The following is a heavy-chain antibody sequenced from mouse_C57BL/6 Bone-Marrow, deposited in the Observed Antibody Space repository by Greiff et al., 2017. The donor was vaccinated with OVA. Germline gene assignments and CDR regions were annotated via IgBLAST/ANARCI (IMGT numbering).Heavy chain of an antibody. V-gene: IGHV5-6*02. CDR2: ISSGGSYT. Sequence: EVKLVESGGDLVKPGGSLKLSCAASGFTFSSYGMSWVRQTPDKRLEWVATISSGGSYTYYPDSVKGRFTISRDNAKNTLYLQMSSLKSEDTAMYYCARRGTVVARGYFDVWGTGTTVTVSS. CDR1: GFTFSSYG. CDR3: ARRGTVVARGYFDV. J-gene: IGHJ1*03. D-gene: IGHD1-1*01.